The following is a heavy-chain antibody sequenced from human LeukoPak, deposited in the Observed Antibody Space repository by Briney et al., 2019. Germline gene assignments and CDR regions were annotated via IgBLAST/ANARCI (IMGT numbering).Heavy chain of an antibody. Sequence: GGSLRLSCAASGFTFASYAMSWVRQAPGKGLEWVSAISGSGGSTYYADSVKGRFAISRDNSKSTLYLQMNSLSAEDMAVYYCAHHRGSLDSDTEYFQHWGQGTLVTVSS. V-gene: IGHV3-23*01. D-gene: IGHD3-22*01. CDR3: AHHRGSLDSDTEYFQH. CDR2: ISGSGGST. CDR1: GFTFASYA. J-gene: IGHJ1*01.